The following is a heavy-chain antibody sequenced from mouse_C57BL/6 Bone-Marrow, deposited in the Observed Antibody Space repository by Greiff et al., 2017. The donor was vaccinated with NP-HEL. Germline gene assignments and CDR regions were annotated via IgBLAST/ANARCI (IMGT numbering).Heavy chain of an antibody. CDR2: IHPNSGST. V-gene: IGHV1-64*01. CDR1: GYTFTSYW. D-gene: IGHD1-1*01. CDR3: ARGGDGSSLDD. Sequence: QVQLQQPGAELVKPGASVKLSCKASGYTFTSYWMHWVKQRPGQGLEWIGMIHPNSGSTNYNEKFKSKATLTVDTSSSTAYMQLSSLTSEDSAVYYGARGGDGSSLDDWGKGTTLTVAS. J-gene: IGHJ2*01.